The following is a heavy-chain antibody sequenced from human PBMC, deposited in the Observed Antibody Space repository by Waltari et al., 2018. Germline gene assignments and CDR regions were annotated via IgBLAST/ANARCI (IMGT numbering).Heavy chain of an antibody. CDR1: GYSFTSYW. V-gene: IGHV5-51*01. Sequence: EVQLVQSGAEVKKPGESLKISCKGSGYSFTSYWIGWVRQMPGKGLEWMGIIYAGYSDTRYGPTCRVQVTISADKPNSTADLQWSSLKASDTAMYYCASGYDSSGTSVDYWGQGTLVTVSS. CDR2: IYAGYSDT. CDR3: ASGYDSSGTSVDY. D-gene: IGHD3-22*01. J-gene: IGHJ4*02.